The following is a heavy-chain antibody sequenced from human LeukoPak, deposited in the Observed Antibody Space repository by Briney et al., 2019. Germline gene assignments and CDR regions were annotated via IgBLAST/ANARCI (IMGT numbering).Heavy chain of an antibody. V-gene: IGHV3-74*01. J-gene: IGHJ4*02. CDR1: GFTFSTYW. Sequence: GGSLRLSCAASGFTFSTYWMHWVRRAPGKGLVWVSRIKYDASSTSYADSVKGRFTISRDNAKNTLYLQMNSLRAEDTAVYYCARGATYAYYQDYWGQGTLVTVSS. D-gene: IGHD1-26*01. CDR2: IKYDASST. CDR3: ARGATYAYYQDY.